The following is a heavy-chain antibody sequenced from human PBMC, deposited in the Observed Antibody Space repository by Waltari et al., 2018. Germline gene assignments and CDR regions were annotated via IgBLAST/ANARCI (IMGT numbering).Heavy chain of an antibody. V-gene: IGHV3-74*01. CDR1: GVTFSDTW. D-gene: IGHD1-26*01. CDR3: ATAGNYRFDF. J-gene: IGHJ4*02. Sequence: EVQLVESGGGLVQPGGSLSLSCAVSGVTFSDTWIHWVRQTPGKGLMWVSRMNPDGRNTNYADSVTGRFTIARDNAKNMVYLQMHSLGAEDTAVYYCATAGNYRFDFWGQGTLVTVSP. CDR2: MNPDGRNT.